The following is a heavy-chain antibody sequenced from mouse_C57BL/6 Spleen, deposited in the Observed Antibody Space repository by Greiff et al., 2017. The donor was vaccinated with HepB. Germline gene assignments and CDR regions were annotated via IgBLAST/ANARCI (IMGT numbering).Heavy chain of an antibody. CDR2: INPSNGGT. CDR1: GYTFTSYW. Sequence: QVQLKHPGTELVKPGASVKLSCKASGYTFTSYWMHWVKQRPGQGLEWIGNINPSNGGTNYNEKFKSKATLTVDKSSSTAYMQLSSLTSEDSAVYYCASSYSNYDAMDYWGQGTSVTVSS. CDR3: ASSYSNYDAMDY. J-gene: IGHJ4*01. D-gene: IGHD2-5*01. V-gene: IGHV1-53*01.